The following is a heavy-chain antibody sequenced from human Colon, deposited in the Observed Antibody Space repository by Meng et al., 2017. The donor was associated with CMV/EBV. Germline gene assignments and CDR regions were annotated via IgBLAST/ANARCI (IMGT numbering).Heavy chain of an antibody. D-gene: IGHD3-16*01. CDR3: ARQLNGDLGQDGFDF. Sequence: SETLSLTCTVSGDSLSGSTYYWAWIRQFPGKGLEWIGSIYYSGSTFYNPSLQSRLTISVDTSKNQFSLKLTSVTAADTAVYYCARQLNGDLGQDGFDFWGQGTRVTVSS. CDR2: IYYSGST. CDR1: GDSLSGSTYY. J-gene: IGHJ3*01. V-gene: IGHV4-39*07.